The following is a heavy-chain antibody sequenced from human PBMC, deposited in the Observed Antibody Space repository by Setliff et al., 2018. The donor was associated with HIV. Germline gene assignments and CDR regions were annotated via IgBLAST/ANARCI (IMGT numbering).Heavy chain of an antibody. CDR2: LYYSGNT. Sequence: SETMSLTCTVSGGSISSSFHYWGWIRQTPGKGLEWIASLYYSGNTYYNPSLKSRVTILVDTSKNQFSLKVTSVTAADTAVYYCAGRDGYNRYYFDFWGQRTLVTVSS. J-gene: IGHJ4*02. D-gene: IGHD5-12*01. CDR3: AGRDGYNRYYFDF. V-gene: IGHV4-39*07. CDR1: GGSISSSFHY.